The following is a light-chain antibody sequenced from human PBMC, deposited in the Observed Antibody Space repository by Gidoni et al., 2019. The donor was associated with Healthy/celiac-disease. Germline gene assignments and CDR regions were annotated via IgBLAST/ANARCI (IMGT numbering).Light chain of an antibody. Sequence: SYELTQPPSVSVSPGQTARITCSGAALPKQYAYWYQQKPGQAPVLVIYKDSERPSGIPERFSGSSSGKTVTLTISGVQAEDEADYYCQSADSSGTYVVFGGGTKLTVL. J-gene: IGLJ2*01. CDR3: QSADSSGTYVV. CDR2: KDS. V-gene: IGLV3-25*03. CDR1: ALPKQY.